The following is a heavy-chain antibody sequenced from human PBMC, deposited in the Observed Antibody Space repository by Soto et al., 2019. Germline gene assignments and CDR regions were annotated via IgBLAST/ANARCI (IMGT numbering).Heavy chain of an antibody. CDR2: IYYSGST. CDR1: GGSISSYY. V-gene: IGHV4-59*08. D-gene: IGHD3-10*01. CDR3: ARHGITMVRGVIITAGWFDP. Sequence: NPSETLSLTCTVSGGSISSYYWSWIRQPPGKGLEWIGYIYYSGSTNYNPSLKSRVTISVDTSKNQFSLKLSSVTAADTAVYYCARHGITMVRGVIITAGWFDPWGQGTLVTVSS. J-gene: IGHJ5*02.